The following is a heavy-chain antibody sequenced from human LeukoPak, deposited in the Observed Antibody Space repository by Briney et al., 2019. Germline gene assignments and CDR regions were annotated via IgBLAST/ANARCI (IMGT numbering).Heavy chain of an antibody. CDR2: ISGSGGST. CDR3: AIFRYYYDSSGYYGF. V-gene: IGHV3-23*01. J-gene: IGHJ4*02. Sequence: GGSLRLSCAASGFTFSSYAMSWVRQAPGKGLEWVSTISGSGGSTYYADSVKGRFTISRDNSKNTLYLQMNSLRAEDTAVYYCAIFRYYYDSSGYYGFWGQGTLVTVSS. CDR1: GFTFSSYA. D-gene: IGHD3-22*01.